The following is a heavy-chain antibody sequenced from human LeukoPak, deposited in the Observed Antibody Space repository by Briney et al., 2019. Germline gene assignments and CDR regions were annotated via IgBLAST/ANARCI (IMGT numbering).Heavy chain of an antibody. CDR2: ISPYNDNT. J-gene: IGHJ4*02. CDR3: ARGGTSGWRTPNDDY. V-gene: IGHV1-18*01. CDR1: GYTFTSYA. D-gene: IGHD6-19*01. Sequence: RASVKVSCKASGYTFTSYAMNWVRQAPGQGLEWMGWISPYNDNTNYAQKLQGRVTMTTETSTSTAYMELRSLRSDDTAVYYCARGGTSGWRTPNDDYWGQGTLVTVSS.